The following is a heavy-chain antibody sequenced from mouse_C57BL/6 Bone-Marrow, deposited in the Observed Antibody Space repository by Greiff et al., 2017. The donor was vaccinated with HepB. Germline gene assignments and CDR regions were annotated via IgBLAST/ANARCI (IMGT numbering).Heavy chain of an antibody. CDR2: ISYDGSN. J-gene: IGHJ3*01. CDR3: ARRGLRYEAWFAY. CDR1: GYSITSGYY. V-gene: IGHV3-6*01. Sequence: VQLQHSGPGLVKPSQSLSLSCSVTGYSITSGYYWNWIRQFPGNKLEWMGYISYDGSNNYNPSLKNRISITLDTSKNQFFLKLNSVTTEDTATYYCARRGLRYEAWFAYWGQGTLVTVSA. D-gene: IGHD2-14*01.